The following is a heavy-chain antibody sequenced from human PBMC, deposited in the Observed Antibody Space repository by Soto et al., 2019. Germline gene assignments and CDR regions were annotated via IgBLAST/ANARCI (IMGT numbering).Heavy chain of an antibody. Sequence: XETLSLTCSVSGYSMRSSKWWSWVRQSPGRGLEWIGDIYHSGATNYNPSLKSRLTMSVDKSKNEFSMKLVSVTAADTAIYFCARDKSTMEGYNQFDYWGPGTLVTVSS. D-gene: IGHD5-12*01. CDR1: GYSMRSSKW. V-gene: IGHV4-4*01. J-gene: IGHJ4*02. CDR2: IYHSGAT. CDR3: ARDKSTMEGYNQFDY.